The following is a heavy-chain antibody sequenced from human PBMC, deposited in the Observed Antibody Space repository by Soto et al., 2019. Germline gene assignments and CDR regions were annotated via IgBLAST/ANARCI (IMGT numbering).Heavy chain of an antibody. J-gene: IGHJ4*02. CDR3: ARVPSSSGRAHFDY. V-gene: IGHV3-30-3*01. D-gene: IGHD2-15*01. CDR2: ISYDGSNK. CDR1: GFTFSSYA. Sequence: VQLVESGGGVVQPGRSLRLSCAASGFTFSSYAMHWVRQAPGKWLEWVAVISYDGSNKYYADSVKGRFTISRDNSKNTLYLQMNSLSAEDTAVYYCARVPSSSGRAHFDYRGQGTLVTVSS.